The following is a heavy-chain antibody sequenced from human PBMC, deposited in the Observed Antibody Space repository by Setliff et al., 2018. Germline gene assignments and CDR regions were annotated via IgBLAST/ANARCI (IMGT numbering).Heavy chain of an antibody. J-gene: IGHJ4*02. CDR2: IDTSSTWI. D-gene: IGHD2-2*01. CDR3: ARSETCHSTHCSPYDY. CDR1: GFTFSDYG. Sequence: GGSLRLSCAASGFTFSDYGMNWVRQAPGQGLEWVSSIDTSSTWIYYADSVKGRFTISRDNAENSLYLQMNSLRAEDTAVYYCARSETCHSTHCSPYDYWGQGTPVTVSS. V-gene: IGHV3-21*01.